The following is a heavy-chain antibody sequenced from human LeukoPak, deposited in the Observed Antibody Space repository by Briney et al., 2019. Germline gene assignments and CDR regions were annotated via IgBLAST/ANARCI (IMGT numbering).Heavy chain of an antibody. CDR3: AKKSTIFGVVIALFDY. CDR2: ISGSGGST. J-gene: IGHJ4*02. V-gene: IGHV3-23*01. Sequence: GGSLRLSCAASGFTFSSYAMSWVRQAPGKGLEWVSAISGSGGSTYYADSVKGRFTISRDNSKNTLYLQVNSLRAEDTAVYYCAKKSTIFGVVIALFDYWGQGTLVTVSS. CDR1: GFTFSSYA. D-gene: IGHD3-3*01.